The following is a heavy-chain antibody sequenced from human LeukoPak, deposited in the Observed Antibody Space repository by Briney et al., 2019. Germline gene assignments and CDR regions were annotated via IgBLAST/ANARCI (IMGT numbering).Heavy chain of an antibody. CDR3: ARPYDFWSGTYNWFDP. Sequence: ASVKVSCKASGYTFTGYYMHWVRQAPGQGLEWMGWINPNSGGTNYAQKFQGRVTMTRDTSISTAYMELSRLRSDDTAVYYCARPYDFWSGTYNWFDPWGQGTLVIVSS. CDR2: INPNSGGT. V-gene: IGHV1-2*02. CDR1: GYTFTGYY. D-gene: IGHD3-3*01. J-gene: IGHJ5*02.